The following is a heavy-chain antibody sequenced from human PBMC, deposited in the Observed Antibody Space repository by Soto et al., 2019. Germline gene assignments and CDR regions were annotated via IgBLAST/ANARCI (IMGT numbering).Heavy chain of an antibody. Sequence: QVQLVQSGAEVKKPGSSVKVSCKASGGTFSSYAISWVRQAPGQGLEWMGGIIPIFGTANYAQKFQGRVTITPDECTSTSYMELNSLISDDTAVYYCAREYNTSSAAFDYLGQGTLVTVSS. V-gene: IGHV1-69*05. D-gene: IGHD6-6*01. CDR3: AREYNTSSAAFDY. CDR1: GGTFSSYA. J-gene: IGHJ4*02. CDR2: IIPIFGTA.